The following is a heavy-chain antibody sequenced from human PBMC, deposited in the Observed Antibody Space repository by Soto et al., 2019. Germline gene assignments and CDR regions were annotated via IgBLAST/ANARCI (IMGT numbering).Heavy chain of an antibody. V-gene: IGHV3-30*18. CDR1: GFTFSSYG. CDR2: ISYDGSDK. J-gene: IGHJ4*02. Sequence: PGGSLRLSCAASGFTFSSYGMHWVRQTPDKGLEWVAGISYDGSDKYYADSVKGRFTISRDNSKNTLYLQMNSLRAEDTAMYYCAKDSTLNYWGQGTLVTVSS. D-gene: IGHD2-8*01. CDR3: AKDSTLNY.